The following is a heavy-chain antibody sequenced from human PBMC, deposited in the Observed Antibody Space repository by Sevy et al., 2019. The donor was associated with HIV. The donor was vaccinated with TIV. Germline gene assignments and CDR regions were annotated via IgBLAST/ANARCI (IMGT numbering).Heavy chain of an antibody. D-gene: IGHD3-3*01. CDR1: GFSFSSDA. CDR3: AQVGGRGYYDPWSRYLEFDP. V-gene: IGHV3-23*01. Sequence: GGSLRLSCVGSGFSFSSDAMSWVRQAPGKGLQWVATVSASGGSTYYADSVWGRFSITRDNSKNTLYVKMNSRRAEDTDVYYCAQVGGRGYYDPWSRYLEFDPWGQGTPVTVSS. CDR2: VSASGGST. J-gene: IGHJ5*02.